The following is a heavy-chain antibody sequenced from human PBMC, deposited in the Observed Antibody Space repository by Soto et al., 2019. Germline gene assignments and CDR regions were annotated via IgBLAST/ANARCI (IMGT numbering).Heavy chain of an antibody. D-gene: IGHD3-22*01. V-gene: IGHV4-31*03. CDR1: GGSISSGGYY. CDR3: ASTTTITTQAEGRWFDP. Sequence: QVQLQKSGPGLVKPSQTLSLTCTVSGGSISSGGYYWSWIRQHPGKGLEWIGYIYYSGSTYYNPSLKSRVTISVDTSKNQFSLKLSSVTAADTAVYYCASTTTITTQAEGRWFDPWGQGTLVTVSS. J-gene: IGHJ5*02. CDR2: IYYSGST.